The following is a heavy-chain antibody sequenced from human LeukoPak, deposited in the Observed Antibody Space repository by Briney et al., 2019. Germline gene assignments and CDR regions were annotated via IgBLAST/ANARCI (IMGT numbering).Heavy chain of an antibody. CDR2: ISSSGSSL. Sequence: NPGGSLRLSCAASGFNFSDYYMSWIRQSPGKGLEWISYISSSGSSLYYVDSVRGRFTISRDNAKNSLNLQMNSLRAEDTAVYYCAKIQGYYFDYWGQGTLVTVSS. CDR1: GFNFSDYY. CDR3: AKIQGYYFDY. J-gene: IGHJ4*02. D-gene: IGHD5-18*01. V-gene: IGHV3-11*01.